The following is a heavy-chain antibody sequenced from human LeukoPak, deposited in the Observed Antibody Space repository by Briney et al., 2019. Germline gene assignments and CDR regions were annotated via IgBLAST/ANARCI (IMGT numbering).Heavy chain of an antibody. J-gene: IGHJ3*01. CDR3: ARARVPNGGTFDL. Sequence: GGSLRLSCAASGFTFSSYAMHWVRQAPGKGLEYVSAISSNGSSTYYANSVKGRFTISRDNSKNPLYLQMGSLRAEDMAVYYCARARVPNGGTFDLWGQGTMVTVSS. CDR2: ISSNGSST. D-gene: IGHD3-16*01. CDR1: GFTFSSYA. V-gene: IGHV3-64*01.